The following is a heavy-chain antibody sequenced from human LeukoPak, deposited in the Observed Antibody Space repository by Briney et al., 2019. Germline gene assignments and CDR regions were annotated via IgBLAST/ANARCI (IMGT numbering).Heavy chain of an antibody. D-gene: IGHD3-10*01. Sequence: GASVKVSCKASGGTFSNYAISWVRQAPGQGPEWMGRIIPILGIANYAQKFQGRVTITADKSTSTAYMELSSLRSEDTAVYYCARASQDYYGSGSYYRGGDAFDIWGQGTMVTVSS. V-gene: IGHV1-69*04. J-gene: IGHJ3*02. CDR3: ARASQDYYGSGSYYRGGDAFDI. CDR2: IIPILGIA. CDR1: GGTFSNYA.